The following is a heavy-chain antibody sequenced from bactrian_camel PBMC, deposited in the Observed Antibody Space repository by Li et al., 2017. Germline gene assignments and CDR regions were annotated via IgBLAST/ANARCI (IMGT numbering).Heavy chain of an antibody. CDR3: AERPWGSGDGCAPSQTSFTW. J-gene: IGHJ4*01. V-gene: IGHV3S53*01. Sequence: HVQLVESGGGSVQVGGSLRLSCVDSSVTHQITFMNCLGWFRQLPDKEREGVATIDRDGKATYLDSVKGRFTISIDNAKNTLDLQMDSLKPEDTAMYFCAERPWGSGDGCAPSQTSFTWWGQGTQVTVS. CDR1: SVTHQITFMNC. CDR2: IDRDGKA. D-gene: IGHD5*01.